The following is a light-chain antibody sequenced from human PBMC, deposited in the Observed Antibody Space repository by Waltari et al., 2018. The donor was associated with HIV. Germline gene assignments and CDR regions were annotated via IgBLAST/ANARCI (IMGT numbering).Light chain of an antibody. CDR1: SGSVSTSFY. V-gene: IGLV8-61*01. CDR3: VLYMGSGISV. Sequence: QTVVTQEPSFSVSPGGTVTLTCGLSSGSVSTSFYPSWYQQTPGQAPRTLIYTTTPRSSGVPDRFSGSILGNKAALTITGAQAEDESDYYCVLYMGSGISVFGTGTKVTVL. CDR2: TTT. J-gene: IGLJ1*01.